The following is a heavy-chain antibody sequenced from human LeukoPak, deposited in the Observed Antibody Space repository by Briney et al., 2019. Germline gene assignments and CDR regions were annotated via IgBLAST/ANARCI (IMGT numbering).Heavy chain of an antibody. V-gene: IGHV7-4-1*02. CDR1: GYTFTSYA. Sequence: GASVKVSCKASGYTFTSYAMNWVRQAPGQGLEWMGWINTNTGNPTYAQGFTGRFVFSLDTSVSTAYLQISSLKAEDTAVYYCAREVVEIPLSYGMDVWGQGTTVTVSS. D-gene: IGHD3-16*02. CDR3: AREVVEIPLSYGMDV. J-gene: IGHJ6*02. CDR2: INTNTGNP.